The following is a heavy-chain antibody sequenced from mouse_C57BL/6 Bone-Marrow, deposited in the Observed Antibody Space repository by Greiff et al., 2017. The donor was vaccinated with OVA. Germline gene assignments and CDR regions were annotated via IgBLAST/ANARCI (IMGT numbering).Heavy chain of an antibody. Sequence: EVKLEESGGGLVQPGGSLKLSCAASGFTFSDYYMYWVRQTPEKRLEWVAYISNGGGSTYYPDTVKGRFTISRDNAKNTLYLQMSRLKSEDTAMYYCARHHYYGSLFYYAMDYWGQGISVTVSS. D-gene: IGHD1-1*01. J-gene: IGHJ4*01. CDR3: ARHHYYGSLFYYAMDY. V-gene: IGHV5-12*01. CDR1: GFTFSDYY. CDR2: ISNGGGST.